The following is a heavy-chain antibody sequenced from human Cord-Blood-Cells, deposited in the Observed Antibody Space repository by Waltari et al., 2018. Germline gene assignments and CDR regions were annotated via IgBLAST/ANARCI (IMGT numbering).Heavy chain of an antibody. CDR3: ARGRWGDDDAFDI. D-gene: IGHD3-10*01. J-gene: IGHJ3*02. CDR1: GYTFTGYY. CDR2: INPNSGGT. V-gene: IGHV1-2*02. Sequence: QVQLVQSGAEVKKPGASVKVSCKASGYTFTGYYMHWVRQAPGQGLEWMGWINPNSGGTNYAQKLQGRVTRTRDTSISTAYMGLSRLRSDDTAVYYCARGRWGDDDAFDIWGQGTMVTVSS.